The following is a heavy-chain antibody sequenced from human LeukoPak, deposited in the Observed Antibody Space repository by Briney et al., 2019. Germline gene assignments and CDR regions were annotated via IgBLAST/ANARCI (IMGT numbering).Heavy chain of an antibody. D-gene: IGHD3-22*01. J-gene: IGHJ4*02. CDR3: ARGSHYYDSSGYGH. Sequence: SETLSLTCGVSSDFFSGYYGGWVRQPPGKGVEWIGDINDSGTNKYNPSLKSRVTISVDTSKNQFSLKLSSVPAADTAVYYCARGSHYYDSSGYGHWGQGTLVTVSS. CDR1: SDFFSGYY. V-gene: IGHV4-34*01. CDR2: INDSGTN.